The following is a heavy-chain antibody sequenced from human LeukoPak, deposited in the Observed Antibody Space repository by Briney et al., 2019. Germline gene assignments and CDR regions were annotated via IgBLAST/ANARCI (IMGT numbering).Heavy chain of an antibody. CDR3: ETRDGDAFDL. CDR1: GYTFTTYD. J-gene: IGHJ3*01. D-gene: IGHD5-24*01. V-gene: IGHV1-8*03. CDR2: VNPDSGHT. Sequence: ASVKVSCKAFGYTFTTYDINWVRQAPGQGLEWMGWVNPDSGHTGYAQKLQGRVNITRNTSIRTAYMELGSLTSDDTAVYYCETRDGDAFDLWGQGTLVTVSS.